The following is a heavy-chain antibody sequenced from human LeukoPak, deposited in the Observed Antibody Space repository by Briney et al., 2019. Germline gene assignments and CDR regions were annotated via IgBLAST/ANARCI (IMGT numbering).Heavy chain of an antibody. D-gene: IGHD6-6*01. CDR3: ARGYLYSSSLPDY. Sequence: ASVTVSFTASGYTFTIYAMNWVRQAPGQGLEWTGWINTNTGNPTYAQGFTGRFVFSLDTSVSTAYLQISSLKAEDTAVYYCARGYLYSSSLPDYWGQGTLVTVSS. V-gene: IGHV7-4-1*02. CDR2: INTNTGNP. J-gene: IGHJ4*02. CDR1: GYTFTIYA.